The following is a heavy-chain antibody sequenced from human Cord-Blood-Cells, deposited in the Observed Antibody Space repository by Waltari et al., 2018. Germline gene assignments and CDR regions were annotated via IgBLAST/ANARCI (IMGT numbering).Heavy chain of an antibody. CDR2: IYYSGST. Sequence: QVQLQESGPGLVKPSQTLSLTCTVSGGSISSGGYYWSWIRQHPGKGMVWIGYIYYSGSTTYNPSLKSRVTISVDTSKSQYSLKLSAVTAADTAVYYCARLTMVRGVINWFDPWGQGTLVTVSS. CDR3: ARLTMVRGVINWFDP. CDR1: GGSISSGGYY. D-gene: IGHD3-10*01. J-gene: IGHJ5*02. V-gene: IGHV4-31*03.